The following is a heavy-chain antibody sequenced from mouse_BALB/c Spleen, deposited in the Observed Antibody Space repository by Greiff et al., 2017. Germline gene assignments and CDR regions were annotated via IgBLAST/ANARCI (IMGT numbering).Heavy chain of an antibody. Sequence: EVKLVESGPELVKPGASVKMSCKASGYTFTSYVMHWVKQKPGQGLEWIGYINPYNDGTKYNEKFKGKATLTSDKSSSTAYMELSSLTSEDSAVYYCARYGSSYVGFAYWGQGTLVTVSA. J-gene: IGHJ3*01. V-gene: IGHV1-14*01. CDR3: ARYGSSYVGFAY. CDR2: INPYNDGT. CDR1: GYTFTSYV. D-gene: IGHD1-1*01.